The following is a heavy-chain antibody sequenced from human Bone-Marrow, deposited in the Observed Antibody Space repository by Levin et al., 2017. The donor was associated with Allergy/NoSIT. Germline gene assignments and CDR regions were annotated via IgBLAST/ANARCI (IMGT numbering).Heavy chain of an antibody. CDR1: GGSISSSSYY. D-gene: IGHD2-15*01. CDR3: ARIRVVVVAATPKVYWFDP. CDR2: IYYSGST. Sequence: SETLSLTCTVSGGSISSSSYYWGWIRQPPGKGLEWIGSIYYSGSTYYNPSLKSRVTISVDTSKNQFSLKLSSVTAADTAVYYCARIRVVVVAATPKVYWFDPWGQGTLVTVSS. J-gene: IGHJ5*02. V-gene: IGHV4-39*01.